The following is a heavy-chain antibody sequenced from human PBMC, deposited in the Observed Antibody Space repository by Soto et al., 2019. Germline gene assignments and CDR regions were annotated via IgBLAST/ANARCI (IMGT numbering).Heavy chain of an antibody. CDR3: AKGADGIEAVADMAFDY. CDR2: ISGSGGST. D-gene: IGHD6-19*01. J-gene: IGHJ4*02. CDR1: GFTFSSYA. V-gene: IGHV3-23*01. Sequence: GGSLRLSCAASGFTFSSYAMSWVRQAPGKGLEWVSAISGSGGSTYYADSVKGRFTISRDNSKNTLYLQMNSLRAEDTAVYYCAKGADGIEAVADMAFDYWGQGTLVTVS.